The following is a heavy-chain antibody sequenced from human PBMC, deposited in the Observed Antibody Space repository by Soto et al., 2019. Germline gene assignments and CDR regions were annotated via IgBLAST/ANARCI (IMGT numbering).Heavy chain of an antibody. CDR3: ARESGSTPNFDY. Sequence: QVQLVQSGAEVKSPGASVKVSCEASGYTFTRYALHWVRQAPGQSLEWMGWINSGRGGTKYSQKFQGRVTITRDTSATTAYRELSSLTSEDTAVYYCARESGSTPNFDYWGQGTLVTVSS. J-gene: IGHJ4*02. CDR1: GYTFTRYA. V-gene: IGHV1-3*01. CDR2: INSGRGGT.